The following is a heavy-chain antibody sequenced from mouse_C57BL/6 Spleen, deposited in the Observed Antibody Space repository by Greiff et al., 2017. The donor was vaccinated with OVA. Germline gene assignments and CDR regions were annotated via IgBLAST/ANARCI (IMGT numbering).Heavy chain of an antibody. CDR1: GYTFTSYW. V-gene: IGHV1-50*01. CDR3: AIRGESAY. CDR2: IDPSDSYT. J-gene: IGHJ3*01. Sequence: VQLQQSGAELVKPGASVKLSCKASGYTFTSYWMQWVKQRPGQGLEWIGEIDPSDSYTNYNQKFKGKATLTVDTSSSTAYLQLSSLTSEDSAVYYCAIRGESAYWGQGTLVTVSA.